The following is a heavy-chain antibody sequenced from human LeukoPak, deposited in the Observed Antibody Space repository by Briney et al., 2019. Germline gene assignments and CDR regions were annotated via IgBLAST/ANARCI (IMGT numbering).Heavy chain of an antibody. CDR3: AKEAEGGPLYSPWNWFDP. Sequence: GGSLRLSCAASGFTFSSYGMHWVRQAPGKGLEWVAFIRYDGSNKYYADSVKGRFTISRDNSKNTLYLQMNSLRAEDTAAYYCAKEAEGGPLYSPWNWFDPWGQGTLVTVSS. J-gene: IGHJ5*02. V-gene: IGHV3-30*02. CDR1: GFTFSSYG. CDR2: IRYDGSNK. D-gene: IGHD4-11*01.